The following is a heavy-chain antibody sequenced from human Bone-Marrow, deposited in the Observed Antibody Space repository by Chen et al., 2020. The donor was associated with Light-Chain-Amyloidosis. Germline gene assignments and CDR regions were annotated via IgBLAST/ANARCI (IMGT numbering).Heavy chain of an antibody. V-gene: IGHV3-23*03. J-gene: IGHJ4*02. CDR2: AYTYGKT. D-gene: IGHD1-26*01. CDR3: AKGLGPARNTENDY. Sequence: EVQLEESGGNLVQPGGSLRLSCVVSGFPLSNYAVSWVRQAPGKGLEWVSGAYTYGKTFYAGSVKGRFTVSRDNSKNTVYLQMDSLRAEDTAVYYCAKGLGPARNTENDYWGQGTLVTVSS. CDR1: GFPLSNYA.